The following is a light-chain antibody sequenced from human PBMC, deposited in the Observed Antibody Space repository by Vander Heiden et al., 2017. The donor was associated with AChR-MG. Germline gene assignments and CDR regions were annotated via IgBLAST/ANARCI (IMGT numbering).Light chain of an antibody. V-gene: IGLV1-40*01. J-gene: IGLJ1*01. CDR1: RPNIRPRND. CDR3: QSYDTSLSGLYV. CDR2: SNS. Sequence: QSALTQPPSVSGAPWQRVTISCTGSRPNIRPRNDVHWYNQLLGPAPKLLNYSNSNRPSGVPGRFSGSKAGTSASLAITGLQPEDEADYYCQSYDTSLSGLYVFGTGTKVTVL.